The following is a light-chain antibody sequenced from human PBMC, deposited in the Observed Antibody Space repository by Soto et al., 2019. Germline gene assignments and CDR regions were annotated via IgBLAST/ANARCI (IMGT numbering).Light chain of an antibody. Sequence: QLVLTQPASVSGSPGQSITISCTGTSSDVGGYNYVSWYQQHPGKAPKLMIYDVSNRPSGVSNRFSGSKSGNTASLTISGLQAEDEADYHCSSYSSSTTPGVFGGGTKLTVL. V-gene: IGLV2-14*03. CDR3: SSYSSSTTPGV. CDR2: DVS. J-gene: IGLJ2*01. CDR1: SSDVGGYNY.